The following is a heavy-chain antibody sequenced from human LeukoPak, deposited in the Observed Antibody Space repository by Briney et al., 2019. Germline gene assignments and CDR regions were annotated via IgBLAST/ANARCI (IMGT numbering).Heavy chain of an antibody. J-gene: IGHJ3*02. V-gene: IGHV1-8*01. CDR1: GYTFTSYD. CDR3: ARGRTSLRYFDWLSNGAFDI. D-gene: IGHD3-9*01. Sequence: ASVKVSCKASGYTFTSYDINWVRQATGQGLEWMGWMNPNSGNTGYAQKFQGRVTMTRNTSISTAYMELSSLRSEDTAVYYCARGRTSLRYFDWLSNGAFDIWGQGTMVTVSS. CDR2: MNPNSGNT.